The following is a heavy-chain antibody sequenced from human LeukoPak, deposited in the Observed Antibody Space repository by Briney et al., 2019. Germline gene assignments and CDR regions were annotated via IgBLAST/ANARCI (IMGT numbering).Heavy chain of an antibody. D-gene: IGHD4-23*01. CDR3: ARDLDTYGGSSAVLDY. Sequence: QAGGSLRLSCAASGFTFSSYGMHWVRQAPGKGLEWVAVIWYDGSNKYYADSVKGRFTISRDNSKNTLYLQMNSLRAEDTAVYYCARDLDTYGGSSAVLDYWGQGTLVTVSS. CDR1: GFTFSSYG. CDR2: IWYDGSNK. V-gene: IGHV3-33*01. J-gene: IGHJ4*02.